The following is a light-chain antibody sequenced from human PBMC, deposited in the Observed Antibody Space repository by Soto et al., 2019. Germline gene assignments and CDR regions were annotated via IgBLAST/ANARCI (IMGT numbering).Light chain of an antibody. Sequence: DIQMIQSPSTLSASVGGRFTITCLAIQSISSWLAWYQQKAGKAPKLLIYDASSLESGVPSRFRGSGSGTEFTLTISSLQPDDFATYYCQHYNSYSEAFGQGTKVDIK. CDR3: QHYNSYSEA. CDR2: DAS. CDR1: QSISSW. J-gene: IGKJ1*01. V-gene: IGKV1-5*01.